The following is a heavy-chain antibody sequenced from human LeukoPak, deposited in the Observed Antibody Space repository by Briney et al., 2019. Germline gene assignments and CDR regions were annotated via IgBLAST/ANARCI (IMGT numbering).Heavy chain of an antibody. V-gene: IGHV3-21*01. Sequence: PGGSLRLSCAASGFTFSSYSMNWVRQAPGKGLEWVSSISSSSSYIYYADSVKGRFTISRDNAKNSLYLQMNSLRAEDTAVYYCARESTDTAMVTYYYMDVWGKGTTVTVSS. CDR3: ARESTDTAMVTYYYMDV. D-gene: IGHD5-18*01. CDR2: ISSSSSYI. J-gene: IGHJ6*03. CDR1: GFTFSSYS.